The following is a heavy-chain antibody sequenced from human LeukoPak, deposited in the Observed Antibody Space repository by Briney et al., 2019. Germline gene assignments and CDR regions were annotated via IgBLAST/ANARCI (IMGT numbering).Heavy chain of an antibody. CDR3: ARIDIVAFDY. Sequence: ASVKVSCKASGYVLTSYAIHWVRQAPGQRLEWMGWINAGNGNTKYSQKFQGRVTFTWDTSASTAYTELSSLRSEDTAVYYCARIDIVAFDYWGQGTLVTVSS. D-gene: IGHD5-12*01. CDR1: GYVLTSYA. CDR2: INAGNGNT. V-gene: IGHV1-3*01. J-gene: IGHJ4*02.